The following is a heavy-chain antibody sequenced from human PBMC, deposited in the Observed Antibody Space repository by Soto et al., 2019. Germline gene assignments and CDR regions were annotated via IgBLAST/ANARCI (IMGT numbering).Heavy chain of an antibody. CDR2: IYYTGST. J-gene: IGHJ4*02. CDR1: GSSVSSASYH. D-gene: IGHD1-26*01. CDR3: ARRVGATPPIN. Sequence: QVQLQESGPGLLRPSETLSLTCTVSGSSVSSASYHWVWIRQPPGKGLQWIGNIYYTGSTNYNPSLKSRVTISVDTSKNQFSLKLNSVTAADTAVYYCARRVGATPPINWGQGTLVTVSS. V-gene: IGHV4-61*01.